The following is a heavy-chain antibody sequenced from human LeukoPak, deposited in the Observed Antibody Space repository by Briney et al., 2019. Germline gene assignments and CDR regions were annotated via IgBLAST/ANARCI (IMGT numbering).Heavy chain of an antibody. Sequence: GGSLRLSCAASGFAFSASAMHRVRQASGKGLEWVGRIRSKAHSSSTAYAPSVKGRFAISRDDSKNTAYLQINSLKTEDTAVYYCTTFEAASGTYYNLGYWGQGTLVTVSS. CDR1: GFAFSASA. V-gene: IGHV3-73*01. CDR2: IRSKAHSSST. CDR3: TTFEAASGTYYNLGY. D-gene: IGHD3-10*01. J-gene: IGHJ4*02.